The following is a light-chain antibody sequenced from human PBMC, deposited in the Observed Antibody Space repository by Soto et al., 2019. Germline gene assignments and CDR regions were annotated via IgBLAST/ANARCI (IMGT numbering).Light chain of an antibody. J-gene: IGLJ3*02. Sequence: QSVLTQPPSVSGAPGQRVTISCTGSSSNIGAGYDVHWYQQLPGTAPKLLIHGNRNRPSGVPDRISGSKSGTSASLAITGLQAEDEADYYCQSYDSSLSGWVFGGGTKLTVL. CDR2: GNR. V-gene: IGLV1-40*01. CDR3: QSYDSSLSGWV. CDR1: SSNIGAGYD.